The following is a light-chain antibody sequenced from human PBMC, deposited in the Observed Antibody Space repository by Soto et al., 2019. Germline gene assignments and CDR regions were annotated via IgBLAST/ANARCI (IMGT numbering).Light chain of an antibody. CDR2: DAS. V-gene: IGKV3-20*01. CDR3: QQFSSYPLT. J-gene: IGKJ4*01. Sequence: EFVLTQSPGTLSLSPGERATLSCRASQTVRNNYLAWYQQKPGQAPKLLIYDASSRATGIPDRFSGGGSGTDFIITISILEPEYFAVYYCQQFSSYPLTFGGGTKVEIK. CDR1: QTVRNNY.